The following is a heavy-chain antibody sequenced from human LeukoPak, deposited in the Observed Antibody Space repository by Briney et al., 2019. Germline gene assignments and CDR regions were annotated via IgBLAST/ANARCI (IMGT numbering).Heavy chain of an antibody. CDR1: GFTVSTNS. V-gene: IGHV3-53*01. D-gene: IGHD2-2*01. J-gene: IGHJ4*02. Sequence: GGSLRLSCTVSGFTVSTNSMSWVRQAPGKGLEWVSFIYSDNTHYSDSVKGRFTISRDNSKNTLYLQMNSLRAEDTAVYYCASGTTDIVVVPATLRNYYFDYWGQGTLVTVSS. CDR3: ASGTTDIVVVPATLRNYYFDY. CDR2: IYSDNT.